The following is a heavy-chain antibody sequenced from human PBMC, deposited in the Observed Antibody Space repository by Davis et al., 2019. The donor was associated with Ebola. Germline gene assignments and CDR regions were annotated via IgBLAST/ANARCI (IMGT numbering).Heavy chain of an antibody. V-gene: IGHV4-4*07. J-gene: IGHJ4*02. CDR1: GGSISRHY. Sequence: PSETLSLTCTVSGGSISRHYWSWIRQPAGKGLEWIGRTYTSGRTNYNPSLKSRVTMSVDTSKNQFSLRLSSVTAADTAVYYCVRDGCPGGSCYCGDYWGQGTLVTVSS. CDR2: TYTSGRT. CDR3: VRDGCPGGSCYCGDY. D-gene: IGHD2-15*01.